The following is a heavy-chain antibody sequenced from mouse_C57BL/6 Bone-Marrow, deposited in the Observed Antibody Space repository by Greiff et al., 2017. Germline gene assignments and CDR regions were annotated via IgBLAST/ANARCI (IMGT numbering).Heavy chain of an antibody. CDR1: GFTFSDYY. CDR3: ARDRGSNYVWYFDV. Sequence: EVMLVESEGGLVQPGSSMKLSCTASGFTFSDYYMAWVRQVPEKGLEWVANINYDGSSTYYLDSLKSRFIISRDNAKNILYLQMSSLKSEDTATYYCARDRGSNYVWYFDVWGTGTTVTVSS. V-gene: IGHV5-16*01. CDR2: INYDGSST. J-gene: IGHJ1*03. D-gene: IGHD2-5*01.